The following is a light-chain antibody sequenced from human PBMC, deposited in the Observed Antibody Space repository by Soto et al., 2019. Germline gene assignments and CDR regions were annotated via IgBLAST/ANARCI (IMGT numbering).Light chain of an antibody. Sequence: QSVLTQPPSASGSPGQSVTISCTGTSSDVGGYNYVSWYQQHPGKAPKLMISEVSKRPSGVPDRFSGSKSGNTASLTVSGLQAEDEADYYCSSFAGNNNLVFGGGNKVTVL. J-gene: IGLJ2*01. CDR1: SSDVGGYNY. V-gene: IGLV2-8*01. CDR2: EVS. CDR3: SSFAGNNNLV.